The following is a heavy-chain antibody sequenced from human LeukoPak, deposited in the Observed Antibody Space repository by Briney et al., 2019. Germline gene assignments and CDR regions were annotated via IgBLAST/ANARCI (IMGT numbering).Heavy chain of an antibody. CDR1: GYTFTGYY. V-gene: IGHV1-2*02. CDR3: ARGGAGSGYGFDY. Sequence: ASVKVSCQASGYTFTGYYMRWVRQAPGQGLEWMGWINPNTGGTNYVQKFQGRVTMTRDTSINTAYMELSRLRSDDTAVYYCARGGAGSGYGFDYWGQGTLVTASS. D-gene: IGHD5-12*01. CDR2: INPNTGGT. J-gene: IGHJ4*02.